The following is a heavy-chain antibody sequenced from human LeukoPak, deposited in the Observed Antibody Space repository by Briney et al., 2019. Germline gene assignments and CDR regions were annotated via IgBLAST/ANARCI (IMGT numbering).Heavy chain of an antibody. CDR3: ARTMVRGVIIRGDNWFDP. Sequence: GGSLRLSCAASGFTFSDYYMSWIRQAPGKGLEWVSYISSSGSTIYYVDSVKGRFTISRDNAKNSLYLQMNSLRAEDTAVYYCARTMVRGVIIRGDNWFDPWGQGPLVTVSS. CDR1: GFTFSDYY. J-gene: IGHJ5*02. CDR2: ISSSGSTI. D-gene: IGHD3-10*01. V-gene: IGHV3-11*01.